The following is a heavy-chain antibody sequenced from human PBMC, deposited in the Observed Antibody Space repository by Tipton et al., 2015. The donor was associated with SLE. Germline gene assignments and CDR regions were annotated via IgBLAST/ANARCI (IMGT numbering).Heavy chain of an antibody. CDR3: ARGGAAAGREGYYYMDV. CDR1: GGSISSYY. Sequence: GLVKPSETLSLTCTVSGGSISSYYWSWIRQPPGKGLEWIGYIHHSGSTNYNPSLQSRVAISVDTSRNQFSRKLRTVTAADTAVYYCARGGAAAGREGYYYMDVWGKGTTVTVSS. D-gene: IGHD6-13*01. J-gene: IGHJ6*03. CDR2: IHHSGST. V-gene: IGHV4-59*08.